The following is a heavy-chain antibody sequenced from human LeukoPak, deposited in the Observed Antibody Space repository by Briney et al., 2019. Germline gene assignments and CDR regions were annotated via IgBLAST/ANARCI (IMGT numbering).Heavy chain of an antibody. D-gene: IGHD2-2*01. V-gene: IGHV3-30*02. CDR1: GFTFSSYG. Sequence: GGSLRLSCAASGFTFSSYGMHWVRQAPGKGLEWVAFIRYDGSNKYYADSVKGRFTISRDNSKNTLYLQMNSLRAEETDVYYCAKDTGKDIVVVPAAPRFDYWGQGTLVTVSS. CDR3: AKDTGKDIVVVPAAPRFDY. J-gene: IGHJ4*02. CDR2: IRYDGSNK.